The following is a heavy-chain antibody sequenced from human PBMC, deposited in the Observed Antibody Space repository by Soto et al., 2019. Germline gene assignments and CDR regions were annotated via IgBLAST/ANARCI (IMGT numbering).Heavy chain of an antibody. CDR3: ARDLNVIRQQLAWFDP. J-gene: IGHJ5*02. CDR1: GYTFTSYG. CDR2: ISAYNGNT. D-gene: IGHD6-13*01. V-gene: IGHV1-18*01. Sequence: QVQLVQSGAEVKKPGASVKVSCKASGYTFTSYGISWVRQAPGQGLEWMGWISAYNGNTNYAQKLQGRVTMTTDTSTSTDYMELRSLRSDDTAVYYCARDLNVIRQQLAWFDPWGQGTLVTVSS.